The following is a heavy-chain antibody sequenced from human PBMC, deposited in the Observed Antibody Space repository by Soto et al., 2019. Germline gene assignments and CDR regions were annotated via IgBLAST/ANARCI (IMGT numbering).Heavy chain of an antibody. D-gene: IGHD2-15*01. V-gene: IGHV1-8*01. CDR3: ARALRDCSSGSCHYSFDN. Sequence: QVQLAQSGAEVKKPGASVKVSCKASGYTFANYDINWVRQATGQGLEWMGWMNPTTGNTGYVQKFQGRVIMTRNTSIRTAYMELTSLRSEDTAVYYCARALRDCSSGSCHYSFDNWGQGTLVTVSS. J-gene: IGHJ4*02. CDR1: GYTFANYD. CDR2: MNPTTGNT.